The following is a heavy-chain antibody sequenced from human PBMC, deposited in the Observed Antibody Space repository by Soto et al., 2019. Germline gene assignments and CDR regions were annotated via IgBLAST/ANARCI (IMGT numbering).Heavy chain of an antibody. J-gene: IGHJ4*02. D-gene: IGHD4-17*01. CDR3: ARDTAATTVTTRTVTDY. Sequence: QVQLVQSGAEVKKPGSSVKVSCKASGGTFSSYTISWVRQAPGQGLEWMGRIIPILGIANYAQKFQGRVTITADKSTSTAYMELSSLRSEDTAVYYCARDTAATTVTTRTVTDYWGQGTLVTVSS. CDR1: GGTFSSYT. CDR2: IIPILGIA. V-gene: IGHV1-69*08.